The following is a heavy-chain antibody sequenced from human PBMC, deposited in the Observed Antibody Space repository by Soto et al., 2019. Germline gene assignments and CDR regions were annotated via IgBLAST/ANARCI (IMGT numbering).Heavy chain of an antibody. CDR2: INAGNGNT. J-gene: IGHJ4*02. D-gene: IGHD1-26*01. CDR1: GYTFKTYA. Sequence: CKASGYTFKTYAMRWVRQAPGQRLEWMGWINAGNGNTKYSQRFQGRVTITRDTSASTAYMELSSLRSEDTSVYYCARNPTGTYLLDYWGQGALVTVSS. V-gene: IGHV1-3*01. CDR3: ARNPTGTYLLDY.